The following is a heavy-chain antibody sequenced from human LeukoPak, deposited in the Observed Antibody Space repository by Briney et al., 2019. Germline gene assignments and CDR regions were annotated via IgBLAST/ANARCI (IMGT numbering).Heavy chain of an antibody. CDR2: INHSGST. D-gene: IGHD6-19*01. CDR1: GGSFSGYY. Sequence: SETLSLTCAVYGGSFSGYYWSWIRQPPGKGLERIGEINHSGSTNYNPSLKSRVTISVDTSKNQFSLKLSSVTAADTAVYYCARGGLAVAVGHYYYYMDVWGKGTTVTVSS. J-gene: IGHJ6*03. V-gene: IGHV4-34*01. CDR3: ARGGLAVAVGHYYYYMDV.